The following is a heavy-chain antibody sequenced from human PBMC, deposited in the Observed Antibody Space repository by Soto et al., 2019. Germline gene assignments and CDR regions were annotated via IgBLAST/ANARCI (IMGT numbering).Heavy chain of an antibody. J-gene: IGHJ6*02. CDR1: GGSISSGDYY. CDR2: IYSSGST. Sequence: SETLSLTCTVSGGSISSGDYYWSWIRQPPGKGLEWIGYIYSSGSTYYNPSLKSRVTISVDTSKNQFSQKLSSVTAADTAVYYCASDYCSSTSCYTGSQYYYYGMDVWGQGTTVTVSS. V-gene: IGHV4-30-4*01. D-gene: IGHD2-2*02. CDR3: ASDYCSSTSCYTGSQYYYYGMDV.